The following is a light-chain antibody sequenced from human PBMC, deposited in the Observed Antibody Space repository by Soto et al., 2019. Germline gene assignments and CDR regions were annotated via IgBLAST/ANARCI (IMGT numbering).Light chain of an antibody. CDR2: GAS. CDR3: QEYDDLPFI. CDR1: QDITKD. Sequence: DIQMTQSPSSLSASLGDRITITCQASQDITKDLNWYQQKPGQAPKLLIFGASNLQPGVPSRFSGSGSGTDFTFTIRTLQPEAVGRYFCQEYDDLPFIFGPGTTVDIK. J-gene: IGKJ3*01. V-gene: IGKV1-33*01.